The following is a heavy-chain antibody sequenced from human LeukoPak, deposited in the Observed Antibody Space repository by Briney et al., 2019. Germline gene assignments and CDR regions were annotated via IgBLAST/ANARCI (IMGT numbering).Heavy chain of an antibody. Sequence: GGSLRLSCAASGFTLSSYAMHWVRQAPGKGLEWVAVISYDGSNKYHADSVKGRFTISRDNSKNTLYLQMNSLRAEDTAVYYCAKGHYYNILPGYSVRRGLDYWGQGTLVTVSS. CDR3: AKGHYYNILPGYSVRRGLDY. CDR1: GFTLSSYA. D-gene: IGHD3-9*01. V-gene: IGHV3-30*04. CDR2: ISYDGSNK. J-gene: IGHJ4*02.